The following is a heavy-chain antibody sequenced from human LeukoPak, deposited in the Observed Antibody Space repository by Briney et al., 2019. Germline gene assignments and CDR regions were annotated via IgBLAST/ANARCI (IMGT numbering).Heavy chain of an antibody. J-gene: IGHJ4*02. V-gene: IGHV4-4*02. CDR2: IYQSGTT. CDR1: GASIYSSNW. D-gene: IGHD3-10*01. Sequence: PSETLSLTCAVSGASIYSSNWWTWVRQSPGKGLEWIGEIYQSGTTNYNPSLKSRVTISVDTSKNQFSLKLSSVTAADTAVYYCATRSYYYGSGSYYKRSYFDYWGQGTLVTVSS. CDR3: ATRSYYYGSGSYYKRSYFDY.